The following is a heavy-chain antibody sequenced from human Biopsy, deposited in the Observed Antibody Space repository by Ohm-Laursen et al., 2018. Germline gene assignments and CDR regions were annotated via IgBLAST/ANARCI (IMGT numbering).Heavy chain of an antibody. CDR1: GYTLTDIS. Sequence: GSSVKVSCKVSGYTLTDISMHWVRQAPGQGLEWMGGFAPESGKIVYSQKFQGRVTMTEDTSTDTAYMELSSLRSEDTAVYYCAADINVWNVNYWGQGTQVTVSS. CDR2: FAPESGKI. CDR3: AADINVWNVNY. J-gene: IGHJ4*02. D-gene: IGHD1-1*01. V-gene: IGHV1-24*01.